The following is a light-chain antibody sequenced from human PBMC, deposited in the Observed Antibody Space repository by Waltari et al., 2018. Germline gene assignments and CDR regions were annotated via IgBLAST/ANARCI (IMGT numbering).Light chain of an antibody. CDR3: QSYDSSLSGHVV. Sequence: QSVLTQPPSVSGAPGQRVTISCTGRSSNIGAGYDVHWYQQLPGTAPNLLIYGNSNRPSGVPDRFSGSKSGTSASLAITGLQTEDEADYYCQSYDSSLSGHVVFGGGTKLTVL. CDR1: SSNIGAGYD. V-gene: IGLV1-40*01. CDR2: GNS. J-gene: IGLJ2*01.